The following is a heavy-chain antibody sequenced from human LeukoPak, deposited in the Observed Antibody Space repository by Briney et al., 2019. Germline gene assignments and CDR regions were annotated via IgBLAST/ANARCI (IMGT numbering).Heavy chain of an antibody. J-gene: IGHJ5*02. CDR2: INPNSGGT. CDR3: ARDNYYDSSGYNNWFDP. Sequence: ASVKVSCKASGYTFTGYYMHWVRQAPGQGLEWMGWINPNSGGTNYAQKFQGRVTMTRDTSISTAYMELSRLRSDDTAVYYCARDNYYDSSGYNNWFDPWGQGTLVTVSS. CDR1: GYTFTGYY. V-gene: IGHV1-2*02. D-gene: IGHD3-22*01.